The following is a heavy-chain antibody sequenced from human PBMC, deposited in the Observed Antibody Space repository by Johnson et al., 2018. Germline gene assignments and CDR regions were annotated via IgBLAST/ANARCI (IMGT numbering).Heavy chain of an antibody. CDR2: INPSGGST. CDR1: GYTFTSYY. Sequence: VQLLESGAEVKKPGASVKVSCKASGYTFTSYYMHWVRQAPGQGLEWMGIINPSGGSTSYAQKFQGRVTMTRDTSTSTVYMELSSLRSEDTAVYYCAREGQFYYDSSGYYGGQYFQHWGQGTLVTVSS. J-gene: IGHJ1*01. D-gene: IGHD3-22*01. V-gene: IGHV1-46*01. CDR3: AREGQFYYDSSGYYGGQYFQH.